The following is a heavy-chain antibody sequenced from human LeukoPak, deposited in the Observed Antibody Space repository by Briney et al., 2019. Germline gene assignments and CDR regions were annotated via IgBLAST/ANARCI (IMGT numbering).Heavy chain of an antibody. Sequence: GGSLRLSCAASGFTFSSYSMNWVRQAPGKGLEWVSSISSSSSYIYYADSVKGRFTISRDNAKNSLYLQINSLRAEDTAVYYCARERGSYDSSGYYLDYWGQGTLVTVSS. J-gene: IGHJ4*02. CDR2: ISSSSSYI. D-gene: IGHD3-22*01. V-gene: IGHV3-21*01. CDR1: GFTFSSYS. CDR3: ARERGSYDSSGYYLDY.